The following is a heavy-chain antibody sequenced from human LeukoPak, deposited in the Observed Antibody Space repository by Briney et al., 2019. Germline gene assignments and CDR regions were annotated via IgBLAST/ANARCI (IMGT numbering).Heavy chain of an antibody. CDR2: SGRGGRT. CDR3: AREAEYGDYLYYFDY. V-gene: IGHV3-23*01. D-gene: IGHD4-17*01. J-gene: IGHJ4*02. Sequence: SGRGGRTYYADSVKGRFTISRDNSKNTLYLQMNSLRAEDTAVYYCAREAEYGDYLYYFDYWGQGTLVTVSS.